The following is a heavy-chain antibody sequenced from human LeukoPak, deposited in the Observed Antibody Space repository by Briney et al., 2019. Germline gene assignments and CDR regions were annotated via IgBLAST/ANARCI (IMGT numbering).Heavy chain of an antibody. CDR2: IYFSGRT. J-gene: IGHJ4*02. V-gene: IGHV4-39*07. CDR1: GGSISSTSYY. CDR3: ARALQWGPFDL. D-gene: IGHD3-16*01. Sequence: SETLSLTCTVSGGSISSTSYYWGWIRLPPGKGLEWIGSIYFSGRTYFNPSLKGRVPISVDTSKTQFSLKLSSVTAATTAANSCARALQWGPFDLWPQRTLDNVSS.